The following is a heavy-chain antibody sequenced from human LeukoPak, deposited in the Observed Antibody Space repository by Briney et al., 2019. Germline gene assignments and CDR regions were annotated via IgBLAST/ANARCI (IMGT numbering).Heavy chain of an antibody. Sequence: PSETLSLTCTVSGGSVSSGSYYRSWIRQPPGKGLEWIGYIYYSGSTNYNPSLKSRVTISVDTSKNQFSLKLSSVTAADTAVYYCARDWGYGLPRWYFDLWGRGTLVTVSS. CDR2: IYYSGST. J-gene: IGHJ2*01. CDR3: ARDWGYGLPRWYFDL. V-gene: IGHV4-61*01. CDR1: GGSVSSGSYY. D-gene: IGHD4-17*01.